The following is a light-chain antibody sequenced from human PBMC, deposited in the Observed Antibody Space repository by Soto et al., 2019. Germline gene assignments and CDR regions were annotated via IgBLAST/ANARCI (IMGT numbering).Light chain of an antibody. CDR1: SSDVGSHNL. CDR3: CSNAAGSTYV. J-gene: IGLJ1*01. V-gene: IGLV2-23*01. Sequence: SALAQPAYGSGCHGQSIAISCTGTSSDVGSHNLVSWYQQFPGKAPKLIIFEASKRPSGLSNRFSGSKSGSTASLTISGLQAEDEADYYCCSNAAGSTYVFGNGTKVTVL. CDR2: EAS.